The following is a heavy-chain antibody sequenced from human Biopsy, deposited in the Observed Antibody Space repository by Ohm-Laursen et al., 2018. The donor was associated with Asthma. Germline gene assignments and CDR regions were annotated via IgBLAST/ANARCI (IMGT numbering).Heavy chain of an antibody. D-gene: IGHD3-10*01. Sequence: SVKVSCKTSGYTFNSAGITWVRQAPGQGLEWMGWISVYNGNTKVAQKLQDRVTMITDTSTSTAYMGLRSLRSDDTAVYFCARAVDYSHYYCIDVWGQGTTVTVS. CDR2: ISVYNGNT. CDR1: GYTFNSAG. CDR3: ARAVDYSHYYCIDV. V-gene: IGHV1-18*01. J-gene: IGHJ6*02.